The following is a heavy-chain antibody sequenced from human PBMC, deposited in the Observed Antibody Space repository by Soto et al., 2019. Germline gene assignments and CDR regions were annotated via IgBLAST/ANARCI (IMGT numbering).Heavy chain of an antibody. CDR3: ARENNYYDFWSGYYKPHYFDY. Sequence: PSETLSLTCTVSGGSISSGGYYWSWIRQHPGKGLEWIGYIYYSGSTYYNPSLKSRVTISVDTSKNQFSLKLSSVTAADTAVYHCARENNYYDFWSGYYKPHYFDYWGQGTLVTVSS. J-gene: IGHJ4*02. CDR2: IYYSGST. V-gene: IGHV4-31*03. CDR1: GGSISSGGYY. D-gene: IGHD3-3*01.